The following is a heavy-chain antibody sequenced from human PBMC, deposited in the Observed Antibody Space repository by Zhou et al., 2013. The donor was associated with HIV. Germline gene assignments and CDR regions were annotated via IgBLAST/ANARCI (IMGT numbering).Heavy chain of an antibody. J-gene: IGHJ4*02. CDR2: IYTSGST. Sequence: QVQLQESGPGLVKPSETLSLTCTVSGGSTSSYYWSWIRQPPGKGLEWIGYIYTSGSTNYNPSLKSRVTISVDTSKNQFSLKLSSVTAADTAVYYCARADGGSGWYYFDYWGQGTLVTVSS. CDR3: ARADGGSGWYYFDY. CDR1: GGSTSSYY. D-gene: IGHD6-19*01. V-gene: IGHV4-4*09.